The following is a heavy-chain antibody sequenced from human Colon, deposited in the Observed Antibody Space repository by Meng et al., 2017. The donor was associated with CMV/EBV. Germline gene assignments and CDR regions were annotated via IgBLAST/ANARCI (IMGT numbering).Heavy chain of an antibody. J-gene: IGHJ3*01. Sequence: SVKVSCKASGGTFTSYSINWVRQVPGQGLEWVGGIITFLDVANYAQKFQGRVTITSDKSTNTAYMELSSLTSDDTAVYYCAKDVARYSGDAEGAFDVWGQGTMVTVSS. CDR1: GGTFTSYS. CDR3: AKDVARYSGDAEGAFDV. V-gene: IGHV1-69*10. CDR2: IITFLDVA. D-gene: IGHD5-12*01.